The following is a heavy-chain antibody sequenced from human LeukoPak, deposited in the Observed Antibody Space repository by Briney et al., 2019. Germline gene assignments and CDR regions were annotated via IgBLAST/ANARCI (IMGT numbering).Heavy chain of an antibody. Sequence: GGSLRLSCVASGFKFVSFSMNWVRQTPGEGLEWISYISSTSTSTYYADSVRGRFTIPRDNAGNSLFLQMNSLTVDDSALYCARARGGLLTTVTPRFDLWGQGTLVSVSS. CDR3: ARARGGLLTTVTPRFDL. D-gene: IGHD4-11*01. V-gene: IGHV3-48*01. J-gene: IGHJ4*02. CDR1: GFKFVSFS. CDR2: ISSTSTST.